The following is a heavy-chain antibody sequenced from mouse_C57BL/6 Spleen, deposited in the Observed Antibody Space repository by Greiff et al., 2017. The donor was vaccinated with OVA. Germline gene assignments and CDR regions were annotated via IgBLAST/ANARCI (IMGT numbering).Heavy chain of an antibody. V-gene: IGHV1-72*01. Sequence: QVQLQQPGAELVKPGASVKLSCKASGYTFTSYWMHWVKQRPGRGLEWIGRIDPNRGGTKYNEKFKSKATLTVDKPSSTAYMQLSSLTSEDSAVYYCARHYYGSSYVDYFDYWGQGTTLTVSS. D-gene: IGHD1-1*01. J-gene: IGHJ2*01. CDR1: GYTFTSYW. CDR3: ARHYYGSSYVDYFDY. CDR2: IDPNRGGT.